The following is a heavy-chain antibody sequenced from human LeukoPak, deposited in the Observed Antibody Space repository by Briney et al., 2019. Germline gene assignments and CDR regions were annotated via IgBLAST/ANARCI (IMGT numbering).Heavy chain of an antibody. CDR2: IWYDGSNK. CDR1: GFTFSSYG. D-gene: IGHD3-3*01. V-gene: IGHV3-33*01. J-gene: IGHJ4*02. CDR3: ARAGGGVVISY. Sequence: PGRSLRLSCAASGFTFSSYGMHWVRQAPGKGLEWVAVIWYDGSNKYYADSVKGRFTISRDNSKNTLYLQMDSLRAEDTAVYYCARAGGGVVISYWGQGTLVTVSS.